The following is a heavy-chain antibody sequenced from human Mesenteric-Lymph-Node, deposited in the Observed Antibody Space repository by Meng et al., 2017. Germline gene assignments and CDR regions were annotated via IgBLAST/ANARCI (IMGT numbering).Heavy chain of an antibody. D-gene: IGHD3-10*01. CDR2: IYHGVNI. J-gene: IGHJ4*02. CDR3: ARRRGGSGRDC. Sequence: QVQLQGSGPGLVKPSPTLSLTCTVSSGSISSGDYYWTWIRQPPGKGLEWIGYIYHGVNIYYTPSLRSRVTMFVDTSKNQFSLMLTSVTATDTAVYYCARRRGGSGRDCWGQGTLVTVSS. CDR1: SGSISSGDYY. V-gene: IGHV4-30-4*08.